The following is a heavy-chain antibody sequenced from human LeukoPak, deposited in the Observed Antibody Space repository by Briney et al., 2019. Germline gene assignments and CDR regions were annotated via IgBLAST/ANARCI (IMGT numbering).Heavy chain of an antibody. J-gene: IGHJ6*02. CDR1: GGSISSSNW. CDR2: IYHSGST. V-gene: IGHV4-4*02. CDR3: ARGLRYFDWPVYYYYGMDV. Sequence: SGTLSLTCAVSGGSISSSNWWSWVRQPPGKGLEWIGEIYHSGSTNYNPSLKSRVTISVDKSKNQFSLKLSSVTAADTAVYYCARGLRYFDWPVYYYYGMDVWGQGTTVTVSS. D-gene: IGHD3-9*01.